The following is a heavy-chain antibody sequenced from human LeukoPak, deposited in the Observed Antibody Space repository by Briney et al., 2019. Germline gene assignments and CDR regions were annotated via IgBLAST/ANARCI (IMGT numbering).Heavy chain of an antibody. CDR2: INHSGST. J-gene: IGHJ5*02. CDR3: ARLDYGDYNWFDP. CDR1: GGSFSGYY. D-gene: IGHD4-17*01. Sequence: SETLSLTCAVYGGSFSGYYWSWIRQPPGKGLEWIGEINHSGSTNYNPSLKSRVTISVDTSKNQFSLKLSSVTAAGTAVYYCARLDYGDYNWFDPWGQGTLVTVSS. V-gene: IGHV4-34*01.